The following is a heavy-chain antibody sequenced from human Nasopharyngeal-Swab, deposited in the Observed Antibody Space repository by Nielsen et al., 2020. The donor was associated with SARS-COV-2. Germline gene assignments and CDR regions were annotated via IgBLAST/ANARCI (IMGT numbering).Heavy chain of an antibody. CDR1: GFTFSSYS. CDR2: ISSNSRYI. CDR3: ARDGPELWSYYYYYGMDV. Sequence: GALRLSCAASGFTFSSYSMNWVRQAPGKGLEWVSSISSNSRYIYYADSVKGRFTISRDNAKNSLYLQMNSLRAEDTAVYYCARDGPELWSYYYYYGMDVWGQGTTVTVS. J-gene: IGHJ6*02. D-gene: IGHD5-18*01. V-gene: IGHV3-21*01.